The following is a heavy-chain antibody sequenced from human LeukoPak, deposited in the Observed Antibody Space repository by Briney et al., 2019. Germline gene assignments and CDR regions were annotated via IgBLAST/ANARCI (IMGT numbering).Heavy chain of an antibody. J-gene: IGHJ6*02. V-gene: IGHV3-48*03. CDR1: GFTFSSYE. CDR3: ARQKPEGQYQLPIGMDV. D-gene: IGHD2-2*01. Sequence: TGGSLTLSCAASGFTFSSYEMNWVRQAPGKGLEWISYISSSGYTIHYADSVKDRFIISRDNAESSLYLQMNSLRVEDTAVYYCARQKPEGQYQLPIGMDVWDQGTTVTVSS. CDR2: ISSSGYTI.